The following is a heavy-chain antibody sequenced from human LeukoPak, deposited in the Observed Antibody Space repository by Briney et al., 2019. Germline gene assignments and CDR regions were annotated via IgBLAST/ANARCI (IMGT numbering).Heavy chain of an antibody. CDR1: GGTFSSYA. V-gene: IGHV1-69*06. D-gene: IGHD3-10*01. CDR2: IIPIFGTA. J-gene: IGHJ4*02. Sequence: SVKVSCKASGGTFSSYAISWVRQAPGQGLEWMGGIIPIFGTANYAQKFQGRVTITADKSTSTAYMELSSLRSEDTAVYYCARRSSYGSGSTDYWGQGTLVTVSS. CDR3: ARRSSYGSGSTDY.